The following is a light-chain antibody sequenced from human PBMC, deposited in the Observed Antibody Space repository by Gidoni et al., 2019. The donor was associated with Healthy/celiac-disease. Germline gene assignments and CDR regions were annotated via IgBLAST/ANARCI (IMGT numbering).Light chain of an antibody. CDR3: SSYTSSSTLV. J-gene: IGLJ2*01. Sequence: QSALTPPASVSGSPGQSLTISCTGTSSDVGGYNYVSWYQQHPGKAPKLMIYDVSNRPSGVSNRFSGSKSGNTASLTIAGLQAEDEADYYCSSYTSSSTLVFGGGTKLTV. CDR2: DVS. V-gene: IGLV2-14*01. CDR1: SSDVGGYNY.